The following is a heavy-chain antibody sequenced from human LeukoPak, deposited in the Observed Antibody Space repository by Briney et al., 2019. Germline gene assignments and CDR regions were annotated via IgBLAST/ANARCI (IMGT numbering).Heavy chain of an antibody. CDR2: ISAYNGNT. D-gene: IGHD4-23*01. CDR3: ATAQTTVVLWYFDY. CDR1: GYTFSTYG. J-gene: IGHJ4*02. V-gene: IGHV1-18*01. Sequence: ASVKVSCKASGYTFSTYGVSWVRQAPGQGLEWMGWISAYNGNTNYAQKLQGRVTMTTDTSTTTAYMELRNLRSEDTAVYYCATAQTTVVLWYFDYWGQGTLVTVSS.